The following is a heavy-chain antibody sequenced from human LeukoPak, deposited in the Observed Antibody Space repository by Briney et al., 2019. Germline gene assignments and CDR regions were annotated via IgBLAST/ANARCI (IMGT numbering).Heavy chain of an antibody. V-gene: IGHV4-4*09. CDR3: ARQGSGTYYYDSSGSPFFDY. D-gene: IGHD3-22*01. Sequence: SETLSLTCTVSGGSISSYYWSWIRQPPGKGLEWIGYIYTSGSTNYNPSLKSRVTISVDTSKNQFSLKLSSVTAADTAVYYCARQGSGTYYYDSSGSPFFDYWGQGTLVTVSS. CDR2: IYTSGST. J-gene: IGHJ4*02. CDR1: GGSISSYY.